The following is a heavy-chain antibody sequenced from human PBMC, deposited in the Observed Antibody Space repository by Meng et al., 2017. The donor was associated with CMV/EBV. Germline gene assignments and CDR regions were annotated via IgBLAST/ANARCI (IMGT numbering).Heavy chain of an antibody. CDR2: ISSSGSTI. J-gene: IGHJ3*02. CDR3: ARGAHDYGDPVYAFDM. D-gene: IGHD4-17*01. CDR1: GFTFSDYY. Sequence: GESLKISCAASGFTFSDYYMSWIRQSTGKGLEWVSYISSSGSTIYYADSVKGRFTISRDNARNSLYLQMSSLKAEDTAVYYCARGAHDYGDPVYAFDMWGQGTMVTVSS. V-gene: IGHV3-11*04.